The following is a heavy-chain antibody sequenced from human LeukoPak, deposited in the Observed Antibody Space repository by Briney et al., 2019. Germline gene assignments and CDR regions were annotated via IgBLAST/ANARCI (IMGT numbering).Heavy chain of an antibody. CDR1: GGSISSYY. V-gene: IGHV4-59*01. Sequence: SETLSLTCTVSGGSISSYYWGWIRQPPGKGLEWIGYIYYSGSTNYTPSLKSRVTISVDTSKNQFSLKLSSVTAADTAVYYCARDRVSLGYYGMDVWGQGTTVTVSS. D-gene: IGHD7-27*01. CDR2: IYYSGST. CDR3: ARDRVSLGYYGMDV. J-gene: IGHJ6*02.